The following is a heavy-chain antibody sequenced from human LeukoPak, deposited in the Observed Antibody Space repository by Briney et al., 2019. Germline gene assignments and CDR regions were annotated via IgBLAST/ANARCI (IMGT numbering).Heavy chain of an antibody. CDR2: MNPNSGNT. CDR1: GYTFTGYY. Sequence: ASVKVSCKASGYTFTGYYMHWVRQATGQGLEWMGWMNPNSGNTGYAQKFQGRVTMTRNTSISTAYMELSSLRSEDTAVYYCARGLGELWLPVPTRPYGMDVWGQGTTVTVSS. CDR3: ARGLGELWLPVPTRPYGMDV. J-gene: IGHJ6*02. V-gene: IGHV1-8*02. D-gene: IGHD5-18*01.